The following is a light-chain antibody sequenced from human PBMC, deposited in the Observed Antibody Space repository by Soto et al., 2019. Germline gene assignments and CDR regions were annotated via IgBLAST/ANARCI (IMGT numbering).Light chain of an antibody. Sequence: QSVLTQPPSASGSPGQSVTISCTGTSSDVGTYNYVSWYQQHPGKAPKLMIYDVSKRPSGVPDRFSGSKFGNTASLTVSGLQAEDEADYYCISYAGSSIWVFGGGTKLTVL. CDR2: DVS. V-gene: IGLV2-8*01. CDR1: SSDVGTYNY. J-gene: IGLJ3*02. CDR3: ISYAGSSIWV.